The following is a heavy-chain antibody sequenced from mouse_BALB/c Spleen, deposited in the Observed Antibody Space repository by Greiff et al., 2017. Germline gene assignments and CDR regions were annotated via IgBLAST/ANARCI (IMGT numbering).Heavy chain of an antibody. CDR3: TRSLMITTGAWFAY. V-gene: IGHV6-6*02. CDR2: IRLKSNNYAT. CDR1: GFTFSNYW. Sequence: DVQLQESGGGLVQPGGSMKLSCVASGFTFSNYWMNWVRQSPEKGLEWVAEIRLKSNNYATHYAESVKGRFTISRDDSKSSVYLQMNNLRAEDTGIYYCTRSLMITTGAWFAYWGQGTLVTVSA. D-gene: IGHD2-4*01. J-gene: IGHJ3*01.